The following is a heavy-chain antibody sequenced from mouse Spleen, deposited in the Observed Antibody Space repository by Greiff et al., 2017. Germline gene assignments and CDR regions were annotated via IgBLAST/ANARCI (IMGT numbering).Heavy chain of an antibody. CDR3: GREGGLRYYFDY. CDR1: GYTFTSYG. Sequence: QVQLQQSGAELARPGASVKLSCKASGYTFTSYGISWVKQRTGQGLEWIGEFYPRSGNTYYNEKFKGKATLTADKSSSTAYMELRSLTSEDSAVYFCGREGGLRYYFDYWGQGTTLTVSS. V-gene: IGHV1-81*01. CDR2: FYPRSGNT. J-gene: IGHJ2*01. D-gene: IGHD3-1*01.